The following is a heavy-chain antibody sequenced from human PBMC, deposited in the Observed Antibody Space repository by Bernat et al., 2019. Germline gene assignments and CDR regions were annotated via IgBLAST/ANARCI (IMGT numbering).Heavy chain of an antibody. CDR3: ARQRGYYYDSSGSDY. CDR2: INSDGSST. Sequence: EVQLVESGGGLVQPGGSLRLSCAASGFTFSSYWMHWVRQAPGKGLVWVSRINSDGSSTSYADSVKGRFTISRDNAKNTLYLQTNSLRAEDTAVYYCARQRGYYYDSSGSDYWGQGTLVTVSS. V-gene: IGHV3-74*01. CDR1: GFTFSSYW. D-gene: IGHD3-22*01. J-gene: IGHJ4*02.